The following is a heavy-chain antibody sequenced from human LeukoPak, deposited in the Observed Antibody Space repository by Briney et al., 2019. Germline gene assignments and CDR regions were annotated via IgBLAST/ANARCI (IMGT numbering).Heavy chain of an antibody. D-gene: IGHD5-12*01. Sequence: GGSLRLSCAASGFTFSSYAMSWVRQAPGKGLEWVSAISGSGGSTYYADSVKGRFTISRDNSRNTLYLQMNSLRAEDTAVYYCAKDHISSYIVADQGGAFDIWGQGTMVTVSS. CDR1: GFTFSSYA. CDR2: ISGSGGST. V-gene: IGHV3-23*01. CDR3: AKDHISSYIVADQGGAFDI. J-gene: IGHJ3*02.